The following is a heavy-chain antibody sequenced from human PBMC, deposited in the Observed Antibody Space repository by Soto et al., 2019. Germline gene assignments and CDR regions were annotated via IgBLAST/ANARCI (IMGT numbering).Heavy chain of an antibody. D-gene: IGHD5-18*01. J-gene: IGHJ4*02. Sequence: SETLSLTCTVSGGSISSYYWSWIRQPPGKGLEWIGYIYYSGSTNYNPSLKSRVTISVDTSKNQFSLKLSSVTAADTAVYYCARTLYSYGPRFDYWGQGTLVTXSS. V-gene: IGHV4-59*01. CDR3: ARTLYSYGPRFDY. CDR1: GGSISSYY. CDR2: IYYSGST.